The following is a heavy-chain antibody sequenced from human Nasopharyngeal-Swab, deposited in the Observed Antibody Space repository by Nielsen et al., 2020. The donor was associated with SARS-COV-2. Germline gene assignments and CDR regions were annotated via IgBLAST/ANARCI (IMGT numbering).Heavy chain of an antibody. J-gene: IGHJ6*02. CDR3: ARLGTESYHYYSLDV. D-gene: IGHD1-1*01. Sequence: GDSLKISCAASGFTFSIYSMNWVRQAPGKGLEWVSSISSSSNYIYYGDSVKGRFTISRDNTKKSLYLQMNSLRVEDTAVYYCARLGTESYHYYSLDVWGQGTTVTVSS. V-gene: IGHV3-21*01. CDR2: ISSSSNYI. CDR1: GFTFSIYS.